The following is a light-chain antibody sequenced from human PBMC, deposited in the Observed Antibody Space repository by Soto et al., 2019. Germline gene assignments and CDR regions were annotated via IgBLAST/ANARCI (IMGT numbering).Light chain of an antibody. J-gene: IGKJ1*01. CDR2: GAS. V-gene: IGKV3-15*01. CDR1: QSVNTN. CDR3: QPYNTWPPA. Sequence: TVMTQSPDTLYVSPGERVTLSCRASQSVNTNSAWYRQKPGQGPSLLVHGASTGATGIPARFSGSGSGKAFALSISSRDSEGFSVYHCQPYNTWPPAFGEEKNVE.